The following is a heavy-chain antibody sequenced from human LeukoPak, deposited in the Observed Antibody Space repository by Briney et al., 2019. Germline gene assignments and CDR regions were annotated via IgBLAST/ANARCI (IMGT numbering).Heavy chain of an antibody. CDR1: GGSFSGYY. CDR3: ALELVVPAALERLNAFDI. Sequence: SGTLSLTCAVYGGSFSGYYWSWIRQPPGKGLEWIGEINHSGSTNYNPSLKSRVTISVDTSKNQFSLKLSSVTAADTAVYYCALELVVPAALERLNAFDIWGHGTMVTVSS. V-gene: IGHV4-34*01. D-gene: IGHD2-2*01. CDR2: INHSGST. J-gene: IGHJ3*02.